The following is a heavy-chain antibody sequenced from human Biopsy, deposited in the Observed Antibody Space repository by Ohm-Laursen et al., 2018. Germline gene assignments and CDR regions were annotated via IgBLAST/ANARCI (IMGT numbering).Heavy chain of an antibody. CDR3: ARQLLHYGSGLYYGMDV. J-gene: IGHJ6*02. D-gene: IGHD3-10*01. Sequence: SETLSLTWAVSRDSISNYYWTWIRQSPGKGLEWIGYIYYTGSTNYNPSVKSRVTISVDTSKNQFSLKLNSVTAADTAVYFCARQLLHYGSGLYYGMDVWGQGTTVTVSS. CDR2: IYYTGST. CDR1: RDSISNYY. V-gene: IGHV4-59*01.